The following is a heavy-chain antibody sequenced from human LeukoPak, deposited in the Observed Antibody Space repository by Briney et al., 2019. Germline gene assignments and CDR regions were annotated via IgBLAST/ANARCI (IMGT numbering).Heavy chain of an antibody. CDR3: ARDHRRGYSVYDNYNWFDP. J-gene: IGHJ5*02. CDR2: ISSSGSTI. D-gene: IGHD5/OR15-5a*01. Sequence: GGSLRLSCAAAGFTFSDYYMSWIRQAPGKGLEWVSYISSSGSTIYYADSVKGRFTISRDNAKNSLYLQMNSLRAEDTAVYYCARDHRRGYSVYDNYNWFDPWGQGTLVTVSS. V-gene: IGHV3-11*01. CDR1: GFTFSDYY.